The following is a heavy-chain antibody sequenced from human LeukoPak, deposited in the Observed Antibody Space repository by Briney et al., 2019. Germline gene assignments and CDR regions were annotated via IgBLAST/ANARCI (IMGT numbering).Heavy chain of an antibody. CDR2: IYYSGST. V-gene: IGHV4-59*01. J-gene: IGHJ5*02. Sequence: PSETLSLTCTISGGSISSYYWSWIRQPPGKGLEWIGYIYYSGSTNYNPSLKSRVTISVDTSKNQFSLKLSSVSAADTAVYYCARGGYYGSGNDFRFDPWGQGTLVTVSS. CDR1: GGSISSYY. D-gene: IGHD3-10*01. CDR3: ARGGYYGSGNDFRFDP.